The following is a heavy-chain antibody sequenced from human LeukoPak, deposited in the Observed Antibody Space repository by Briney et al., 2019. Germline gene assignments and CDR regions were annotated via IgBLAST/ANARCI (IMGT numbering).Heavy chain of an antibody. V-gene: IGHV4-39*01. D-gene: IGHD3-10*01. CDR2: IYYSGSA. CDR1: GGSISSSSYY. Sequence: SETLSLTCTVSGGSISSSSYYWGWIRQPPGKGLEWIGSIYYSGSAFYNPSLKSRVTISVDTAKNQFSLKLTSVTAADTAAYYCARQGSYYYGSGTYYNGHFDYWAQGTLVTVSS. J-gene: IGHJ4*02. CDR3: ARQGSYYYGSGTYYNGHFDY.